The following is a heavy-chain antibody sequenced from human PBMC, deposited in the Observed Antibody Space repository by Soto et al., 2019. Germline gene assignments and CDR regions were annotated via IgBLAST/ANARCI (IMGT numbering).Heavy chain of an antibody. CDR3: TRDYGGYCSGDACYFGSLDS. J-gene: IGHJ5*01. CDR2: INPNGGGR. V-gene: IGHV1-2*02. CDR1: GYTFTGYY. D-gene: IGHD2-15*01. Sequence: ASVKVSCKASGYTFTGYYLHWVRQAPGQGLEWMGWINPNGGGRNYAQKFQGRVTMTRDTSINTAYMELNNLGSDDTAVYYCTRDYGGYCSGDACYFGSLDSWGRGTLVTVSS.